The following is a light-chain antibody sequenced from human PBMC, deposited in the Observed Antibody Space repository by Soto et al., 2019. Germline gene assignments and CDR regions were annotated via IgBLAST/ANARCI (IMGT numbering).Light chain of an antibody. CDR3: ISYTGSSTSYV. CDR1: SSDVGAYNH. Sequence: QSVLTQPASVSGSPGQSITISCTGTSSDVGAYNHVAWYQQHPGKAPKFMIYEVSNRPSGVSNRFSGSKSGNTASLTISGLQAEDEADYYCISYTGSSTSYVFGTGTKVTDL. J-gene: IGLJ1*01. CDR2: EVS. V-gene: IGLV2-14*01.